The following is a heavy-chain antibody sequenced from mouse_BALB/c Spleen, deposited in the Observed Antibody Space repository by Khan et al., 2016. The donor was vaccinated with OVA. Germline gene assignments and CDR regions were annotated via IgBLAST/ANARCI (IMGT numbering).Heavy chain of an antibody. D-gene: IGHD4-1*01. Sequence: VQLKQSGTELVKPGASVKLSCTASGFNIKDTYMHWVKQRPEQGLDWIGRIDPANGNTKSDPKFQGKATITADTSSNTAYLQLSSLTSEDTAVYYWARDYWDVFAYWGQGTLVTVSA. V-gene: IGHV14-3*02. J-gene: IGHJ3*01. CDR3: ARDYWDVFAY. CDR1: GFNIKDTY. CDR2: IDPANGNT.